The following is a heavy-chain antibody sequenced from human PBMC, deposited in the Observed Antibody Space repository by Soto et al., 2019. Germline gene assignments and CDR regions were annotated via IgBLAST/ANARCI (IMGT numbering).Heavy chain of an antibody. V-gene: IGHV4-61*01. CDR2: IFDAATA. CDR3: ARDRRGRADGFIYYYGMEV. CDR1: GESVGRGTNY. Sequence: QVQLQESGPGLMKPSGTLSLICSVSGESVGRGTNYWSWVRQAPGRGLEWIGYIFDAATAIYNPSFESRVSISLDAAKNQVSLKLTSVTAADTAIYYCARDRRGRADGFIYYYGMEVWGQGTSVPVSS. D-gene: IGHD6-13*01. J-gene: IGHJ6*02.